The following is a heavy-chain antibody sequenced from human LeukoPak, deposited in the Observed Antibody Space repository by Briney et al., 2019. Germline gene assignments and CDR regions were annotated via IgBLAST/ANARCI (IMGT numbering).Heavy chain of an antibody. V-gene: IGHV3-23*01. D-gene: IGHD3-3*01. CDR1: GFTFSSYA. J-gene: IGHJ5*02. Sequence: TGGSLRLSCAASGFTFSSYAMSWVRQAPGKGLEWVSAISGSGGSTYYADSVKGRFTISRDNSKNTLYLQMNSLRAEDTAVYYCAKDRSVQGITIFGVVTSSGFDPWGQGTLVTVSS. CDR3: AKDRSVQGITIFGVVTSSGFDP. CDR2: ISGSGGST.